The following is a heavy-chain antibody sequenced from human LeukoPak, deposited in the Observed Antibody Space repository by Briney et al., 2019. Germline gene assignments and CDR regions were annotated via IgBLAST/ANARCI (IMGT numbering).Heavy chain of an antibody. D-gene: IGHD6-19*01. V-gene: IGHV1-2*02. CDR3: ARGIAVAGPYYFDY. Sequence: ASVKVSCKASGYTFTGYYMHWVRQAPGQGLEWMGWINPNSGGTNYAQKFQGRVTMTRDTSISTAYMELSRLRSGDTAVYYCARGIAVAGPYYFDYWGQGTLVTVSS. J-gene: IGHJ4*02. CDR1: GYTFTGYY. CDR2: INPNSGGT.